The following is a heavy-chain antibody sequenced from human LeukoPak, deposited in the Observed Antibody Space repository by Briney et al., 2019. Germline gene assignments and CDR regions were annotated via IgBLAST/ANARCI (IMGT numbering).Heavy chain of an antibody. CDR3: ASVYTAGPSPHLDY. Sequence: PGGSLRLSCAASGFTFSAYWMSWVRQAPGKGLEWVSVICGGSTYYADSVKGRFTISRDNSKNTLYLQMNSLRAEDTAVYYCASVYTAGPSPHLDYWGQGTLVTVSS. J-gene: IGHJ4*02. CDR2: ICGGST. D-gene: IGHD5-18*01. CDR1: GFTFSAYW. V-gene: IGHV3-53*01.